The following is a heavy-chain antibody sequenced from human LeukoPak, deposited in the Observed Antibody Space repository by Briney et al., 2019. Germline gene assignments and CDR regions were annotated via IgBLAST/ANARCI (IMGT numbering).Heavy chain of an antibody. J-gene: IGHJ5*02. V-gene: IGHV4-34*01. Sequence: PSETLSLTCAVYGGSFSGYYWSWICQPPGKGLEWIGEINHSGSTNYNPSLKSRVTISVDTSKNQFSLKLSSVTAADTAVYYCARSRAVAGSRDWFDPWGQGTLVTVSS. D-gene: IGHD6-19*01. CDR1: GGSFSGYY. CDR2: INHSGST. CDR3: ARSRAVAGSRDWFDP.